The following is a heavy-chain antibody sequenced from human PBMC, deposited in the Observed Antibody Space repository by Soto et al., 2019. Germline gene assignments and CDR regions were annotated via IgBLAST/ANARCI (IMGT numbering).Heavy chain of an antibody. CDR1: GFTFSSYN. Sequence: GGSLRLSCAASGFTFSSYNMHWVRQAPGKGLEWVSSITSSSDYIYYTDSLKGRFTIPRDNTKNSLYLQMSSLRVEDTAVYYCARDLSWYIDYWGPGTLVTVSS. V-gene: IGHV3-21*01. CDR2: ITSSSDYI. J-gene: IGHJ4*02. D-gene: IGHD6-13*01. CDR3: ARDLSWYIDY.